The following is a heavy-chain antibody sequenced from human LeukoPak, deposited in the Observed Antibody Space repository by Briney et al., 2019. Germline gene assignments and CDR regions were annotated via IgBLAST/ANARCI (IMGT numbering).Heavy chain of an antibody. CDR3: ARAVQLEGDGMDV. J-gene: IGHJ6*02. D-gene: IGHD1-1*01. CDR1: GFTVSDYY. CDR2: ISSSGGTI. V-gene: IGHV3-11*04. Sequence: TGGSLRLSCAASGFTVSDYYMSWIRQAPGKGLEWVSYISSSGGTIYYADSVKGRFTISRDNAKNSLYLQMNSLRAEDTAVYYCARAVQLEGDGMDVWGQGTTVTVSS.